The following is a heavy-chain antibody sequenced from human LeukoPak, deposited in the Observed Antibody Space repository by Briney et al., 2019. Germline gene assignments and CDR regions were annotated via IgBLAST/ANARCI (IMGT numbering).Heavy chain of an antibody. Sequence: GGSLRLSCAASGFTFSSYWMSWVRQAPGKGLEWVANIKQDGSEKYYVDSVKGRFTISRDNAKNSLYLQMNSLRAEDTAVYYCARVSHEELVVPAAPFDYWGQGTLVTVSS. CDR1: GFTFSSYW. D-gene: IGHD2-2*01. V-gene: IGHV3-7*01. CDR2: IKQDGSEK. CDR3: ARVSHEELVVPAAPFDY. J-gene: IGHJ4*02.